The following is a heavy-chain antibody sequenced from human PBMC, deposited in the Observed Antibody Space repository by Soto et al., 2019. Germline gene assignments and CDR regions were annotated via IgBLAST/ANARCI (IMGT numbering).Heavy chain of an antibody. Sequence: EVQLLESGGGLVQPGGSLRLSCAASGFTFSSYAMSWVRQAPGKGLELVSAISGSGGSTYYADSVKGRFTISRDNSKNTLYLQMNSLRAEDTAVYYCAKGLYETVTFDYWGQGTLVTVSS. J-gene: IGHJ4*02. CDR1: GFTFSSYA. CDR2: ISGSGGST. D-gene: IGHD4-17*01. CDR3: AKGLYETVTFDY. V-gene: IGHV3-23*01.